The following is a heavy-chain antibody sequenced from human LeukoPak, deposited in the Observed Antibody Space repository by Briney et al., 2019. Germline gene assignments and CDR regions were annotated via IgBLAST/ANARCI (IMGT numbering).Heavy chain of an antibody. CDR3: AREYSSYDFWSGYYWDYYYMDV. CDR1: GGSISSSSYY. V-gene: IGHV4-39*07. Sequence: SETLSLTCTVSGGSISSSSYYWGWIRQPPGKGLEWIGSIYYSGSTYYNPSLKSRVTISVDKSKNQFSLKLSSVTAADTAVYYCAREYSSYDFWSGYYWDYYYMDVWGKGTTVTVSS. CDR2: IYYSGST. D-gene: IGHD3-3*01. J-gene: IGHJ6*03.